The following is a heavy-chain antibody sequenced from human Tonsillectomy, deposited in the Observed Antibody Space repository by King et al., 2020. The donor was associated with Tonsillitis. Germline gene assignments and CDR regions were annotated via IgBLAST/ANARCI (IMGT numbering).Heavy chain of an antibody. V-gene: IGHV3-30*02. CDR3: AKDTTGDDWYFDL. J-gene: IGHJ2*01. D-gene: IGHD7-27*01. CDR1: GFTFSSYG. Sequence: QLVQSGGGVVQPGGSLRLSCAASGFTFSSYGMHWVRQAPGKGLEWVAFMWYDGSNKYYADSVKGRFTISRDNSKNTLYLQMNSLRAAETAVYYCAKDTTGDDWYFDLWGRGTLVTVSS. CDR2: MWYDGSNK.